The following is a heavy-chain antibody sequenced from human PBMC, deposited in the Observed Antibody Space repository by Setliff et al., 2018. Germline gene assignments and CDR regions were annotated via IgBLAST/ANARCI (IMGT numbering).Heavy chain of an antibody. CDR1: GGTFSSYA. D-gene: IGHD4-17*01. V-gene: IGHV1-69*13. CDR2: IIPIFGTA. CDR3: ARVVGDYDYEDYYYYGMDV. Sequence: VKVSCKASGGTFSSYAISWVRQAPEQGLEWMGGIIPIFGTANYAQKFQGRVTITADESTSTAYMELSSLRSEDTAVYYCARVVGDYDYEDYYYYGMDVWGQGTTVTVSS. J-gene: IGHJ6*02.